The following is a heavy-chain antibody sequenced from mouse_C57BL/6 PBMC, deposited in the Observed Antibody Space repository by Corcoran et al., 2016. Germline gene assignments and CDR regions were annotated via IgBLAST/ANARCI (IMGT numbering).Heavy chain of an antibody. J-gene: IGHJ3*01. Sequence: EVQLQQSGAELVRPGASVKLSCTASGFNIKDYYMHWVKQRPEQGLEWIGRIDPEDGDTEYAPKFQGKATMTADTSSTTAYLQLSSLTSEDTAVYYCTRVYYGYDGFAYWGQGTLVTVSA. V-gene: IGHV14-1*01. CDR1: GFNIKDYY. CDR3: TRVYYGYDGFAY. D-gene: IGHD2-2*01. CDR2: IDPEDGDT.